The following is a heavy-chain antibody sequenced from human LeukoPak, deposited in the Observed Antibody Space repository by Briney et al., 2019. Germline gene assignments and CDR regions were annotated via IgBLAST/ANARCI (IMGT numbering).Heavy chain of an antibody. J-gene: IGHJ6*02. CDR1: GYTFASYY. D-gene: IGHD4-23*01. V-gene: IGHV1-46*01. CDR2: INPSGGST. Sequence: ASVKVSCKASGYTFASYYMRWVRQAPGQGLEWMGIINPSGGSTSYAQKFQGRVTMTRDTSTSTVYMELSSLRSEDTAVYYCARDPGGLDYYYYGMDVWGQGTTVTVSS. CDR3: ARDPGGLDYYYYGMDV.